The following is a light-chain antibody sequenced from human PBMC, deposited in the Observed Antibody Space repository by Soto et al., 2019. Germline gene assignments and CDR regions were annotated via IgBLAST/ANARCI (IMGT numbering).Light chain of an antibody. Sequence: QSALTQPASVSGSPGQSITISCTGTSSDVGTYNLVSWYQQYPGKAPKLMIYEVNKRPSGVSNRFSGSKSGNTASLTVSGLQAEDEAEYYCCSKAGSSTLVLGGGTKVTVL. J-gene: IGLJ3*02. CDR2: EVN. V-gene: IGLV2-23*02. CDR1: SSDVGTYNL. CDR3: CSKAGSSTLV.